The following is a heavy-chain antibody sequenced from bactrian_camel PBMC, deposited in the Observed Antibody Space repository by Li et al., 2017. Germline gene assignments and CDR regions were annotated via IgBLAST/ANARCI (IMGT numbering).Heavy chain of an antibody. CDR2: INYSGGTT. CDR1: GYTYSRYC. CDR3: ATGSTTYGGGWFR. Sequence: HVQLVESGGGSVQAGGSLRLSCAASGYTYSRYCMGWFRQAPGKALEWVSGINYSGGTTNYAQSVKGRFTISRDDAKNTVSLQMNSLKSEDTALYYCATGSTTYGGGWFRWGQGTQVTVS. V-gene: IGHV3S1*01. J-gene: IGHJ4*01. D-gene: IGHD6*01.